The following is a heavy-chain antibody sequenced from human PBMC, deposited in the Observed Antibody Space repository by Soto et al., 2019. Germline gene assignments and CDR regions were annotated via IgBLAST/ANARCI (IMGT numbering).Heavy chain of an antibody. CDR1: GDSVSSKSAA. J-gene: IGHJ5*02. CDR2: TYYRSKGYN. Sequence: SQTLSLTCAISGDSVSSKSAAWNWIRQSPSRGLEWLGRTYYRSKGYNDYAVSVKSRININPDTSKNQFSLQLNSVTPADTAVYYCARAAGRVVNWFDPWGQGTLVTVSS. CDR3: ARAAGRVVNWFDP. V-gene: IGHV6-1*01. D-gene: IGHD3-3*01.